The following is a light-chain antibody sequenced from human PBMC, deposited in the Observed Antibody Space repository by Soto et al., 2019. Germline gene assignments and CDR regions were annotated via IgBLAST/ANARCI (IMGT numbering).Light chain of an antibody. V-gene: IGKV1-33*01. Sequence: EIQMTQSPSSLSASVGDRVTITCQASQDISNYLNWDQQKPGKAPKLLIYDASNLETGVPSRFSGSGSGTDFTFTISSLQPEDIATYYCQQYDNLPITFGQGTRLEIK. CDR2: DAS. CDR1: QDISNY. CDR3: QQYDNLPIT. J-gene: IGKJ5*01.